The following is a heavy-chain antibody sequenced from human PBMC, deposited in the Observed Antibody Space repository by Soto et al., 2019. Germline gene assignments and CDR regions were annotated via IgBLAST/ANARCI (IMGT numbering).Heavy chain of an antibody. D-gene: IGHD6-6*01. Sequence: QLQLQESGPGLVKPSETLSLTCTVSGGSISSSSYYWGWIRQPPGKGLEWIGSIYYSGSTYYNPSLKSRVTISVDTSNNQFSLKLSSVTAADTAVYYCARLSSAARQEGIDYWGQGTLVTVSS. CDR1: GGSISSSSYY. CDR3: ARLSSAARQEGIDY. CDR2: IYYSGST. J-gene: IGHJ4*02. V-gene: IGHV4-39*01.